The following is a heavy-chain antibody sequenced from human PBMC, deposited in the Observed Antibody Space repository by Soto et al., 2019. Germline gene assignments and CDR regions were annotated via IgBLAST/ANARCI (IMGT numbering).Heavy chain of an antibody. J-gene: IGHJ5*02. D-gene: IGHD6-19*01. CDR1: GFTFSSYA. Sequence: QVQLVESGGGVVQPGRSLRLSCAASGFTFSSYAMHWVRQAPGKGLEWVAVISYDGSNKYYADSVKGRFTISRDNSKNTLYLQMNSLRAEDTAVYYCARETTRGQWLVFWFDPWGQGTLVTVSS. V-gene: IGHV3-30-3*01. CDR2: ISYDGSNK. CDR3: ARETTRGQWLVFWFDP.